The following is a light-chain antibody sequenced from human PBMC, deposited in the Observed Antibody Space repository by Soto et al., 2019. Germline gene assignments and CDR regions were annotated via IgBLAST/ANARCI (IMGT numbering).Light chain of an antibody. V-gene: IGLV1-40*01. CDR1: SSNIGTGHD. J-gene: IGLJ2*01. CDR2: YNN. Sequence: QSVLTQPPSVSGAPGQRVTISCTGSSSNIGTGHDVQWYQQLPGTAPKLLIYYNNIRPSGVPDRFSASKSGTSASLAITGLQAEDEADYYCQSYDNSLGGSTVGGGTKLTVL. CDR3: QSYDNSLGGST.